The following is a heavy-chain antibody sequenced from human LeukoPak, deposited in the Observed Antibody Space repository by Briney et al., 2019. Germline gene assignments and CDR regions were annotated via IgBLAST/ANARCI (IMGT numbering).Heavy chain of an antibody. CDR3: ARDSKPASYYYGSGTSAFDI. D-gene: IGHD3-10*01. CDR1: GFTFSNYA. V-gene: IGHV3-64*01. J-gene: IGHJ3*02. Sequence: GGSLRLSCAASGFTFSNYAMHWVRQAPGKGLEYVSAISYNGGSTYYANSVKGRFTISRDNAKNSLYLQMNSLRAEDTAVYYCARDSKPASYYYGSGTSAFDIWGQGTMVTVSS. CDR2: ISYNGGST.